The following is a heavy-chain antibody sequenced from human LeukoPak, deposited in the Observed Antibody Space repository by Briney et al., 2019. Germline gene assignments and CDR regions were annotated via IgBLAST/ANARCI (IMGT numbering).Heavy chain of an antibody. Sequence: PGGSLRLSCAASGFTFSSYSMNWVRQAPGKGLEWVSSIKGRFTISRDNAKKSLYLQVNSLRAEDTAVYYCAKPARTDYTDYWGQGTLVTVSS. CDR1: GFTFSSYS. J-gene: IGHJ4*02. CDR3: AKPARTDYTDY. D-gene: IGHD1-14*01. CDR2: I. V-gene: IGHV3-21*01.